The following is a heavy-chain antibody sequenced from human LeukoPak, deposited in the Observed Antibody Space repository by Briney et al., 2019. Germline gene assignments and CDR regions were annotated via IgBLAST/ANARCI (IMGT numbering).Heavy chain of an antibody. CDR2: IRRKTNNYAT. CDR3: TRSVGYCRGGTCYETMGYFDY. J-gene: IGHJ4*02. D-gene: IGHD2-15*01. Sequence: PGGSLRPSCAASGFTFSASAMHWVRQASGKGLEWVGHIRRKTNNYATAYAASVKGRFTISRDDSKNTAYLQMNSLKTEDTAVYYCTRSVGYCRGGTCYETMGYFDYWGQGTLVTVSS. CDR1: GFTFSASA. V-gene: IGHV3-73*01.